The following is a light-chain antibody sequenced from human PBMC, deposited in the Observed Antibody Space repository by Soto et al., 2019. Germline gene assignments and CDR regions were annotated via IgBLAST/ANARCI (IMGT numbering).Light chain of an antibody. J-gene: IGKJ4*01. CDR3: QQYYSTLRT. CDR2: WAS. V-gene: IGKV4-1*01. Sequence: DIVMTQSPDSLAVSLGERATINCKSSQSVLYSSNNKNYLAWYQQKPGQPPKLLIYWASTRESGVPDRFSGSGSGTDFTLTISSLRAEDVAVYYCQQYYSTLRTFGGGTKVEIK. CDR1: QSVLYSSNNKNY.